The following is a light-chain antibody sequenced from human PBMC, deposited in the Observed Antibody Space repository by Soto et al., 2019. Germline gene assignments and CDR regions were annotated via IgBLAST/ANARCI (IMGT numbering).Light chain of an antibody. CDR1: QGIRNF. J-gene: IGKJ3*01. Sequence: DIQMTQSPTSLSASVGDRVTITCRASQGIRNFVAGYQQKPGKPPKLLIYAASTLQSGVPSRFSSSGSGTDFTLTINSLQPEDVATYSCQKYSSVPVFGPGTKV. V-gene: IGKV1-27*01. CDR2: AAS. CDR3: QKYSSVPV.